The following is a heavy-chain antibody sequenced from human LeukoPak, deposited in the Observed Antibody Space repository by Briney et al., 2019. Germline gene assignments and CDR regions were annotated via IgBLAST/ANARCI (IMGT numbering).Heavy chain of an antibody. CDR3: VKDNPLDY. D-gene: IGHD1-14*01. V-gene: IGHV3-30*18. CDR1: GFTFSSYG. Sequence: PGGSLRLSCAASGFTFSSYGMHWVRQAPGKGLEWVAVISYDGSNKYYADSVKGRFTISRDNSKNTLYLHINSLRAEDTAVYYCVKDNPLDYWGQGTLVIVSS. J-gene: IGHJ4*02. CDR2: ISYDGSNK.